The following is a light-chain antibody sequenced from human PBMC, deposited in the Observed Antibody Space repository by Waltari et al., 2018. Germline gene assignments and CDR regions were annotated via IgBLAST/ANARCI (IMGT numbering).Light chain of an antibody. CDR2: ATS. V-gene: IGKV1-8*01. J-gene: IGKJ2*01. Sequence: AIRMTQSPSSFSASIGDRVTITCRASQGVSSSLAWYQQKPGKAPKLLIFATSTLQSGVPSRFSGSGSGTEFTLTVSCLQSEDFATYYCQQYYSYPYTFVQGTKLEIK. CDR3: QQYYSYPYT. CDR1: QGVSSS.